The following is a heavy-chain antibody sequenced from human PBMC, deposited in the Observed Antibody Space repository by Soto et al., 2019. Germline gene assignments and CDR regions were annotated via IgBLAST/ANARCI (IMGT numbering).Heavy chain of an antibody. CDR3: ARRRGVAASSNWFDP. CDR2: IYYSGST. CDR1: GGSISSYY. V-gene: IGHV4-59*08. J-gene: IGHJ5*02. D-gene: IGHD2-15*01. Sequence: PSETLSLTCTVSGGSISSYYWSWIRQPPGKGLEWIGYIYYSGSTNYNPSLKSRVTISVDTSKNQFSLKLSSVTAADTAVYYCARRRGVAASSNWFDPWGQGTLVPSPQ.